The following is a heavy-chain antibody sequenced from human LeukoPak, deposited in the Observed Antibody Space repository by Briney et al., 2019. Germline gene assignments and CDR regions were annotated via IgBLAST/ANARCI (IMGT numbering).Heavy chain of an antibody. CDR2: INPNSGGT. D-gene: IGHD3-16*02. CDR1: GYTFTGYY. Sequence: GASVKVSCKASGYTFTGYYMHWVGQAPGQGLEWMGWINPNSGGTNYAQKFQGRVTMTRDTSISTAYMELSRLRSDDTAVYYCAQGDMITFGGVIVSLHFDYWGQGTLVTVSS. V-gene: IGHV1-2*02. CDR3: AQGDMITFGGVIVSLHFDY. J-gene: IGHJ4*02.